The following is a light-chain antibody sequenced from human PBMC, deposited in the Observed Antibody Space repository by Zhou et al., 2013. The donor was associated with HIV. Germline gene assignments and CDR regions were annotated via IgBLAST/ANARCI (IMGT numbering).Light chain of an antibody. V-gene: IGKV1-39*01. CDR3: QQSYSNPRT. J-gene: IGKJ1*01. Sequence: DIQMTQSPSSLSASVGDRVTITCRASQSISSYLNWYQQKPGKAPNLLIYATSSLQSGVPSRFSGSGSGTDFTLTISSLQPEDFATYYCQQSYSNPRTFGQGPRWKS. CDR1: QSISSY. CDR2: ATS.